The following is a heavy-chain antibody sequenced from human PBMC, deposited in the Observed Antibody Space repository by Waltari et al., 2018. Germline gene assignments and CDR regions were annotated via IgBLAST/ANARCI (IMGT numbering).Heavy chain of an antibody. D-gene: IGHD3-3*01. Sequence: EVYLVESGGGLVQTGGSLRLSCAVSGFTFKNYEMNWARQAPGKGLEWISYINNNGGTIHYADAVKGRFFVSRDNTRDSLELQMTSLRDEDTAVYYCVRGGADFWTATERRFYFEDWGQGAPVSVSS. CDR3: VRGGADFWTATERRFYFED. CDR2: INNNGGTI. J-gene: IGHJ4*02. V-gene: IGHV3-48*03. CDR1: GFTFKNYE.